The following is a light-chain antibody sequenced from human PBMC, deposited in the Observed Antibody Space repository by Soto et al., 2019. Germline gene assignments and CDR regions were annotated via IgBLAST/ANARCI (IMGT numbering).Light chain of an antibody. V-gene: IGKV1-39*01. J-gene: IGKJ1*01. CDR2: AAS. Sequence: DILVTQAPSSLSASVGDRVTITCRASQSISRYLNWYRQKPGRAPNLLIYAASNLQSGVPSRFSGSGSGTDFTLTISSLQPGDFATYSCHQSYSAPWTFGQGTKVEIK. CDR3: HQSYSAPWT. CDR1: QSISRY.